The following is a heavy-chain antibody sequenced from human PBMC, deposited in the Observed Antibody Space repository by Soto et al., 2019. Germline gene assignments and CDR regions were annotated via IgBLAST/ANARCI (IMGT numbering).Heavy chain of an antibody. D-gene: IGHD4-17*01. CDR3: TRDSDYGDYYYYGMDV. CDR2: IRSKAYGGTT. Sequence: GGSLRLSCTASGFTFGDYAMSWVRQAPGKGLEWVGFIRSKAYGGTTEYAASAKGRFTISRDDSKSIAYLQMNSLKTEDTAVYYCTRDSDYGDYYYYGMDVWGQGTTVTVSS. CDR1: GFTFGDYA. V-gene: IGHV3-49*04. J-gene: IGHJ6*02.